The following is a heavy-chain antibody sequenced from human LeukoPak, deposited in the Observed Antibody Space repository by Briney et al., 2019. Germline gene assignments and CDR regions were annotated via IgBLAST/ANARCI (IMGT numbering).Heavy chain of an antibody. J-gene: IGHJ2*01. CDR1: GFPFSSYA. V-gene: IGHV3-23*01. CDR2: ISGSGGNT. CDR3: AKGWYFDL. Sequence: PGGSLPLPCASSGFPFSSYAMSWARQAPGKGLEWVSAISGSGGNTYYADSVKGRFTISRDNSKNTVYLQMNSLRAEDTAVYYCAKGWYFDLWGRGTLVTVSS.